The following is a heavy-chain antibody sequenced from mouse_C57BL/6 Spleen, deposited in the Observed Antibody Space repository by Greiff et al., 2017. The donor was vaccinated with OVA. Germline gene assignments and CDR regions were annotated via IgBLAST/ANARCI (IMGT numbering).Heavy chain of an antibody. CDR1: GYTFTSYW. CDR2: IYPGSGST. J-gene: IGHJ1*03. V-gene: IGHV1-55*01. Sequence: QVQLQQPGAELVKPGASVKMSCKASGYTFTSYWITWVKQRPGQGLEWIGDIYPGSGSTNYNEKFKSKATLTVDTSSSPAYMQLSSLTSEDSAVEYCARRYYGSSYWYFDVWGTGTTVTVSS. CDR3: ARRYYGSSYWYFDV. D-gene: IGHD1-1*01.